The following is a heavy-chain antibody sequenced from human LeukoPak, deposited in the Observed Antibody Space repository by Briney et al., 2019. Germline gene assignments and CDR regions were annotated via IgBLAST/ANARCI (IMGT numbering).Heavy chain of an antibody. V-gene: IGHV4-61*08. D-gene: IGHD3-16*01. CDR2: IYYSGST. J-gene: IGHJ3*02. CDR3: ARHWGYAFDI. CDR1: GGSISSGGYY. Sequence: SQTLSLTCAVSGGSISSGGYYWSWIRQPPGQGLEWIGYIYYSGSTNYNPSLKSRVTISVDTSKNQFSLKLSSVTAADTAVYYCARHWGYAFDIWGQGTMVTVSS.